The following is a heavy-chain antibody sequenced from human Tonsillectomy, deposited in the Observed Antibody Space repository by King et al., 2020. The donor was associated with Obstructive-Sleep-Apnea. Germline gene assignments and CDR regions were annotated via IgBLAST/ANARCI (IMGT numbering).Heavy chain of an antibody. J-gene: IGHJ4*02. CDR1: GVSISSYY. Sequence: QLQESGPGLVRPSETLFLTCSVSGVSISSYYWSWLRLPPGKGLEWIGCVYNSGTTNYNPSLRRRVTMSVDASKSQFSLKLVSMTTADTATYYCARGAGWYDYWGQGALVSVSS. D-gene: IGHD6-19*01. CDR3: ARGAGWYDY. V-gene: IGHV4-59*01. CDR2: VYNSGTT.